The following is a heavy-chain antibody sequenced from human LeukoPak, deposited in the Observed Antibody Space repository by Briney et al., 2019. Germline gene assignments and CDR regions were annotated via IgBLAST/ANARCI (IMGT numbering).Heavy chain of an antibody. V-gene: IGHV4-38-2*02. CDR2: IYHSGST. CDR3: RLCSHDAFDI. J-gene: IGHJ3*02. CDR1: GYPISSGYY. D-gene: IGHD2-2*01. Sequence: PSETLSLTCTVSGYPISSGYYWGWIRQPPGKGLEWIGSIYHSGSTYYNPSLKSRVTISVDTSKNQFSLKLSSVTAADTAVYYRRLCSHDAFDIWGQGTMVTVSS.